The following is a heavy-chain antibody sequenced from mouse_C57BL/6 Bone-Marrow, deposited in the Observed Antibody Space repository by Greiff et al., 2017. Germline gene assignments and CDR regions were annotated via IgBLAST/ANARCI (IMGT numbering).Heavy chain of an antibody. Sequence: EVKLMESGEGLVKPGGSLKLSCAASGFTFSSYAMSWVRQTPEKRLEWVAYISSGGDYIYYADTVKGRFTISRDNARNTLYLQMSSLKSEDTAMYYCTRDRGNYLFAYWGQGTLVTVSA. V-gene: IGHV5-9-1*02. CDR3: TRDRGNYLFAY. J-gene: IGHJ3*01. CDR2: ISSGGDYI. CDR1: GFTFSSYA. D-gene: IGHD2-1*01.